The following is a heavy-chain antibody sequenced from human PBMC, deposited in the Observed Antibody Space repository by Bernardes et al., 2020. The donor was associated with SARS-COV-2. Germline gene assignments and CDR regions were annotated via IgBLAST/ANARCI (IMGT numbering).Heavy chain of an antibody. D-gene: IGHD3-22*01. CDR3: TTSLSLTVVVYAFDI. CDR2: FDPEDGEA. V-gene: IGHV1-24*01. Sequence: ASVKVSCKVSGYTLRDLAMHWVRQAPGKGLEWMGSFDPEDGEADYAQKFLGRVTMTADTSTYTSYMELSSLRSDDTAVYYCTTSLSLTVVVYAFDIWGQGTTVIVSS. J-gene: IGHJ3*02. CDR1: GYTLRDLA.